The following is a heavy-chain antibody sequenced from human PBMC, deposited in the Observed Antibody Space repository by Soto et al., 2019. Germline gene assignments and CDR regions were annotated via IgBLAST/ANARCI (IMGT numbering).Heavy chain of an antibody. CDR3: ASRDPGTSVDY. CDR1: GGSFTSNNW. V-gene: IGHV4-4*02. Sequence: SETLSLTCAVSGGSFTSNNWWTWVRQPPGQGLEWIGEIYRTGSTNYNPSLKSRVTISLDKSENQFSLKMTSLTAADTAVYYCASRDPGTSVDYWGQGTLVTVSS. CDR2: IYRTGST. J-gene: IGHJ4*02. D-gene: IGHD1-7*01.